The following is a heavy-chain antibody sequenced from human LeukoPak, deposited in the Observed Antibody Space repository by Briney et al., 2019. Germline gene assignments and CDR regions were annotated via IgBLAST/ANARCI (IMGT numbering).Heavy chain of an antibody. CDR3: ARGTYYYGSGSYTY. J-gene: IGHJ4*02. D-gene: IGHD3-10*01. Sequence: EASVKVSCKASGYTFTSYDINWVRQAPGQGLEWMGWMNPNSGNTGYAQKFQGRVTMIRNTSISTAYMELSSLRSEDTAVYYCARGTYYYGSGSYTYWGQGTLVTVSS. V-gene: IGHV1-8*01. CDR1: GYTFTSYD. CDR2: MNPNSGNT.